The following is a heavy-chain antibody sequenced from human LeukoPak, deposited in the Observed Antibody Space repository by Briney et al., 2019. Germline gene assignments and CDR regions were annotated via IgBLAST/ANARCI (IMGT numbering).Heavy chain of an antibody. V-gene: IGHV3-23*01. CDR1: GFTFSNYA. D-gene: IGHD2-15*01. CDR2: ISNNGGAT. J-gene: IGHJ4*02. CDR3: ARQLGYCSDGSCYFDS. Sequence: PGGSLRLSCAASGFTFSNYAMSWVRQAPGRGLEWVSAISNNGGATYYADSVKGRFTISRDNSKNTLFVQMSSLRAEDTAAYHCARQLGYCSDGSCYFDSWGQGTLVTVSS.